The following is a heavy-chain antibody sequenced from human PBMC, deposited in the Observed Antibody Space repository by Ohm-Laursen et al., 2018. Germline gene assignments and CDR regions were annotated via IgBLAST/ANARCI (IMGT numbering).Heavy chain of an antibody. CDR2: ISGSGGST. D-gene: IGHD3-9*01. CDR1: GLTFSSYA. Sequence: SLRLSCTASGLTFSSYAMSWVRQAPGKGLQWVSAISGSGGSTYYPDSVKGRFTISRDNSKNTLYLQVNSLRPEDTAVYYCAKTDRNYDIRYGMDVWGQGTTVTVSS. CDR3: AKTDRNYDIRYGMDV. V-gene: IGHV3-23*01. J-gene: IGHJ6*02.